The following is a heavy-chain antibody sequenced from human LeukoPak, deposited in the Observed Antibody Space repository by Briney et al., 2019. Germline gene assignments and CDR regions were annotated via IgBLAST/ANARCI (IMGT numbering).Heavy chain of an antibody. D-gene: IGHD5-12*01. CDR2: ISSSSSYI. V-gene: IGHV3-21*01. CDR3: ARGHSGYDYHY. CDR1: GFTFSSYS. Sequence: GGSLRLSCAASGFTFSSYSMNWVRQAPGKGLEWVSSISSSSSYIYYAGSVKGRFTISRDNAKNSLYLQMNSLRAEDTAVYYCARGHSGYDYHYWGQGTLVTVSS. J-gene: IGHJ4*02.